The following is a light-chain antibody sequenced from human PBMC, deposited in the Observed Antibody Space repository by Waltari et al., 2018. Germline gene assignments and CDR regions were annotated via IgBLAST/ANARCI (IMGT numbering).Light chain of an antibody. V-gene: IGKV3-11*01. CDR3: QQRSSWPYT. J-gene: IGKJ2*01. Sequence: EIVLTQSPATLSLSPGERATLFCRASHTVGTYLAWYQQKPGQPPRLLIFDASSRSTGIPAKFRGSGSGTDFTLTVSNLEPEDFAVYFCQQRSSWPYTFGQGTRLEI. CDR1: HTVGTY. CDR2: DAS.